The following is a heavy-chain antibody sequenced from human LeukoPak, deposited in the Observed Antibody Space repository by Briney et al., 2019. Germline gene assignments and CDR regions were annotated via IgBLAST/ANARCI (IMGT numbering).Heavy chain of an antibody. CDR1: GYTFTDYG. V-gene: IGHV1-18*01. CDR3: TRGVVRGIMGTDP. D-gene: IGHD3-10*01. CDR2: VMACNGNT. Sequence: ASVKVSCKASGYTFTDYGITWVRQAPGQGLEWMGWVMACNGNTHYSKNFQGRVTMTTDTCTSTAYMELRSLTSDDTAMYYCTRGVVRGIMGTDPWGQGTLVTVSS. J-gene: IGHJ5*02.